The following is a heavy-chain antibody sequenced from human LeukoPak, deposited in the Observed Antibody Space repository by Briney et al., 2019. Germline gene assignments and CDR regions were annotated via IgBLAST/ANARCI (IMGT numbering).Heavy chain of an antibody. CDR1: GYTFNNYG. D-gene: IGHD1-26*01. Sequence: ASVKVSCKASGYTFNNYGISWVRQAPGQGLEWMGWISANNDNTNYTQKFQGRVTITADKSTSTAYMELSSLRSEDTAVYYCARDPGIVGAARAFDIWGQGTMVTVSS. CDR2: ISANNDNT. J-gene: IGHJ3*02. V-gene: IGHV1-18*01. CDR3: ARDPGIVGAARAFDI.